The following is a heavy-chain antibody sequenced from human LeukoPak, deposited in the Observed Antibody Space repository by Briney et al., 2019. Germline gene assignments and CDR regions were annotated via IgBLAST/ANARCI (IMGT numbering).Heavy chain of an antibody. J-gene: IGHJ4*02. V-gene: IGHV3-21*01. D-gene: IGHD4-17*01. CDR1: GFTFSSYS. CDR3: ARALTAVTPFFDY. Sequence: GGSLRLSCAASGFTFSSYSMYWVRQAPGKGLEWVSSISSSSSYIYYADSVKGRFTISRDNAKNSLYLQMNSLRAEDTAVYYCARALTAVTPFFDYWGQGTLVTVSS. CDR2: ISSSSSYI.